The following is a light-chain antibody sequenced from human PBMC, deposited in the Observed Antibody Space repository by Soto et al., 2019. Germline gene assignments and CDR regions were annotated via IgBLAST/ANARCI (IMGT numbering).Light chain of an antibody. V-gene: IGKV3-20*01. Sequence: EIVLTQSAGTLSLSPGERATLSCRASQSVSSSYLAWYQQKPGQAPRLLIYGASSRATGIPDRFSGSGSGTDFTLTISRPEPEDFAVYYCQQYGSSPPSITFGQGTRLEIK. CDR1: QSVSSSY. J-gene: IGKJ5*01. CDR2: GAS. CDR3: QQYGSSPPSIT.